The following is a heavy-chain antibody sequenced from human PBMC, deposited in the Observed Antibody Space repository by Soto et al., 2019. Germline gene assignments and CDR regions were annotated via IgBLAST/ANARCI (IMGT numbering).Heavy chain of an antibody. CDR1: GYTFTSYG. V-gene: IGHV1-18*01. J-gene: IGHJ6*02. Sequence: APVKVSCKASGYTFTSYGISWLRQAPGQGLEWMGWISAYNGNTNYAQKLQGRVTMTTDTSTSTAYMELRSLRSDDTAVYYCARSPYSSSWYYYYYGMDVWGQGTTVTVSS. CDR2: ISAYNGNT. D-gene: IGHD6-13*01. CDR3: ARSPYSSSWYYYYYGMDV.